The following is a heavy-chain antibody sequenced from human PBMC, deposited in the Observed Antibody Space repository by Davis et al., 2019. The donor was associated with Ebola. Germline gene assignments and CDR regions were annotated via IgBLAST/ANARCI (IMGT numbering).Heavy chain of an antibody. CDR2: LSVSGATT. CDR3: FKSPPRTLGYFDF. J-gene: IGHJ4*02. Sequence: GGSLRLSCAASGFNFSSSAMSWVRQAPGKRLEWVSALSVSGATTYYTDSVKGRFTISRDNSKNTLFLQMDSLRADDTAVYYCFKSPPRTLGYFDFWGQGTLVTVSS. D-gene: IGHD3-3*02. CDR1: GFNFSSSA. V-gene: IGHV3-23*01.